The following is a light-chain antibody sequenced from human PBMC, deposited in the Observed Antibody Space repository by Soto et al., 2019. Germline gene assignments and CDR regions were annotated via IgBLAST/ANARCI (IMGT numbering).Light chain of an antibody. V-gene: IGKV3-15*01. J-gene: IGKJ2*01. CDR3: QQYNNWPHAYT. CDR1: QRVSSN. CDR2: GAS. Sequence: EIVMTQSPATLSVSPGERATLSCRASQRVSSNLAWYQQKPGQPPRLLIYGASTRATGIPARFSGSGSGTEFTLTISSLQSEDFAVYYCQQYNNWPHAYTFGQGTKLEIK.